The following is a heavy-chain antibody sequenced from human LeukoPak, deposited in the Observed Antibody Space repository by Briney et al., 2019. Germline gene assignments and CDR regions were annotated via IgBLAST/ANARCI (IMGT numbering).Heavy chain of an antibody. J-gene: IGHJ4*02. CDR2: IYYSGST. D-gene: IGHD6-13*01. Sequence: PSETLSLTCTVSGGSISSGDYYWSWIRQPPGKGLEWIGYIYYSGSTYYNPSLKSRVTISVDTSKNQFSLKLSSVTAADTAVYYCAAEGIAAAGFDYWGQGTLVTVSS. V-gene: IGHV4-30-4*01. CDR3: AAEGIAAAGFDY. CDR1: GGSISSGDYY.